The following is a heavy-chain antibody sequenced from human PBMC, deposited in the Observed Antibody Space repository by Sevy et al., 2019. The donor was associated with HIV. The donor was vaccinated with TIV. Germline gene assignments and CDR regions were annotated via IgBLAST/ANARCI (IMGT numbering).Heavy chain of an antibody. J-gene: IGHJ4*02. CDR1: GFTFSSYS. D-gene: IGHD3-10*01. CDR2: ISSRSSYI. CDR3: ARGGATMVRGVIMYY. V-gene: IGHV3-21*01. Sequence: RGCLRLSCAASGFTFSSYSMNWVRQAPGKGLERVSSISSRSSYIYYADSLKGRFTISRDNAKNSLYLQMNSLRAEDPAVYYCARGGATMVRGVIMYYWGQGTLVIVSS.